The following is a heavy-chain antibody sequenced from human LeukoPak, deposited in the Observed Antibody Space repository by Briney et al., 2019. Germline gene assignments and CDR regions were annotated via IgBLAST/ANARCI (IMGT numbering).Heavy chain of an antibody. J-gene: IGHJ4*02. CDR2: IYYSGST. CDR1: GGSISSYY. CDR3: ARVAFWSGYYDY. Sequence: PSETLSLTCTVSGGSISSYYWSWIRQPPGKGLEWIGYIYYSGSTNYNPSLKSRVTISVDTSKNQFSLKLSSVTAADTAVYYCARVAFWSGYYDYWGQGTLVTVSS. V-gene: IGHV4-59*08. D-gene: IGHD3-3*01.